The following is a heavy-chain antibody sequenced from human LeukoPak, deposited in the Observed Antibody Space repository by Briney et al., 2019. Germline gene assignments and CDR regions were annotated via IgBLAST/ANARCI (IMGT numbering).Heavy chain of an antibody. V-gene: IGHV3-48*03. CDR1: GFTFSSFE. CDR2: ISTSGAST. J-gene: IGHJ4*02. Sequence: GGSLRLSCAASGFTFSSFEMNWVRQAPGKGLEWISYISTSGASTYYADSVKGRFTVSRDNAKNSMYLRMDSLRAEDTAVYYCARERGYDYGYSGYYDQWGQGILVTVSS. D-gene: IGHD5-12*01. CDR3: ARERGYDYGYSGYYDQ.